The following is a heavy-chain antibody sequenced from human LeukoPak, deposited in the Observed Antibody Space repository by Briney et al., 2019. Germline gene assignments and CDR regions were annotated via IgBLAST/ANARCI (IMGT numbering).Heavy chain of an antibody. J-gene: IGHJ4*02. CDR3: TRQSQYSSTGTCYGID. Sequence: GESLKISCKGSGYRFPAYWIGWVRQMPGKGLERMGIIYPGDSDTRYSPSFQGQVTISADKSTSTAYLQWSSLQASDTAIYYCTRQSQYSSTGTCYGIDWGQGTLVAVSS. CDR1: GYRFPAYW. D-gene: IGHD6-19*01. V-gene: IGHV5-51*01. CDR2: IYPGDSDT.